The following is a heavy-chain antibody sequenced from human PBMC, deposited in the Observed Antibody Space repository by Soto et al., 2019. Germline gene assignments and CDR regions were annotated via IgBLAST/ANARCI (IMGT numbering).Heavy chain of an antibody. CDR1: GFTVSSKY. J-gene: IGHJ4*02. CDR3: VQTTGWPGFDF. D-gene: IGHD6-19*01. V-gene: IGHV3-53*01. CDR2: SYGGGTT. Sequence: EVPLVESGGGLIQPGGSLRLSCAASGFTVSSKYMTWVRQAPGMGLEWVSVSYGGGTTYYADSVKGRFTISRDNSKNTLYLQMNSLRAEDTAVYYCVQTTGWPGFDFWGQGTLVTVSS.